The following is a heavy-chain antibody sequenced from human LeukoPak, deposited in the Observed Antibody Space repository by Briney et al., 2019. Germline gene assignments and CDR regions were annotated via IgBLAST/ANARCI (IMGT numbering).Heavy chain of an antibody. Sequence: PGESLKISCKGSGYSFTSYWIGWVRQMPGKGLEWMGIIYPGDSDTRYSPSFQGQVTISADKSSSTAYLQWGSLKASDTAMYYCARRGLVAAGVYFDYWGQGTLSPSPQ. CDR2: IYPGDSDT. CDR1: GYSFTSYW. D-gene: IGHD6-13*01. CDR3: ARRGLVAAGVYFDY. J-gene: IGHJ4*02. V-gene: IGHV5-51*01.